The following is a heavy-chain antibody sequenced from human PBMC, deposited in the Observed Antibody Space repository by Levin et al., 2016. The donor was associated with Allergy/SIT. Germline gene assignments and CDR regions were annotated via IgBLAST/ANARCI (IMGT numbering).Heavy chain of an antibody. V-gene: IGHV1-3*01. Sequence: WVRQAPGQRLEWMGWINAGNGNTKYSQKFQGRVTITRDTSASTAYMELSSLRSEDTAVYYCARIQFPFGVVIAHHPGFDYWGQGTLVTVSS. J-gene: IGHJ4*02. D-gene: IGHD3-3*01. CDR2: INAGNGNT. CDR3: ARIQFPFGVVIAHHPGFDY.